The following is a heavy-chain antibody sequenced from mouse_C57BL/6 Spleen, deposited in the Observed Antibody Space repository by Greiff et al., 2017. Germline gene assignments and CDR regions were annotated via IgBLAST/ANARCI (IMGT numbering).Heavy chain of an antibody. CDR2: IDPSDSET. D-gene: IGHD3-2*02. J-gene: IGHJ3*01. CDR3: ARGGIRGFAY. CDR1: GYTFTSYW. Sequence: VKLQQPGAELVRPGSSVKLSCKASGYTFTSYWMHWVKQRPIQGLEWIGNIDPSDSETHYNQKFKDKATLTVDKSSSTAYMQLSSLTSEDSAVYYCARGGIRGFAYWGQGTLVTVSA. V-gene: IGHV1-52*01.